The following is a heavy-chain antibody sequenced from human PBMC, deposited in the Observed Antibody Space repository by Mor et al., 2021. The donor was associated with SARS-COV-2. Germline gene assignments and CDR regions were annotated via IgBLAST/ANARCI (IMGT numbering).Heavy chain of an antibody. D-gene: IGHD3-3*01. CDR2: I. CDR3: ARDYDFWSGPDY. V-gene: IGHV3-30*01. J-gene: IGHJ4*02. Sequence: IWYADSVKGRFTISRDNSKNTLYLQMNSLRAEDTAVYYCARDYDFWSGPDYWGQGTLVTVSS.